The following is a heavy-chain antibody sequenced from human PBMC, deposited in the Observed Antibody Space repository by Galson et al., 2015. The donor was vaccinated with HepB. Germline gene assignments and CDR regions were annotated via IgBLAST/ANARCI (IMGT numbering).Heavy chain of an antibody. Sequence: SVKVSCKASGGTFSSYAISWVRQAPGQGLEWMGGIIPIFGTANYAQKFQGRVTITADESTSTAYMELSSLRSEDTAVYYCGRGLFPDTNDAFDIWGPGTMVAVSS. CDR3: GRGLFPDTNDAFDI. CDR1: GGTFSSYA. J-gene: IGHJ3*02. CDR2: IIPIFGTA. V-gene: IGHV1-69*13. D-gene: IGHD1-14*01.